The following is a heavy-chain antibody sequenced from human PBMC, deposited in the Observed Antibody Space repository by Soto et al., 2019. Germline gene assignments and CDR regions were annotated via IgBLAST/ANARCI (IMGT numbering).Heavy chain of an antibody. Sequence: EVQLVESGGGLVQPGGSLRLSCAASGFSFSNYWMHWVRQAPGKGLVWVSHIKTDGSDTEYADSVKGRFTISRDNAKNTLSLQMNSLRAEDTAVYQCARDPYSGSWVYWGQGSLVTVSP. CDR3: ARDPYSGSWVY. CDR2: IKTDGSDT. V-gene: IGHV3-74*03. J-gene: IGHJ4*02. D-gene: IGHD1-26*01. CDR1: GFSFSNYW.